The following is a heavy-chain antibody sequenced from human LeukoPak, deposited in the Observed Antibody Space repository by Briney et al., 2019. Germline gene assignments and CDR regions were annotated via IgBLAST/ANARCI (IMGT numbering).Heavy chain of an antibody. J-gene: IGHJ4*02. D-gene: IGHD4-23*01. Sequence: HPGGSLRLSCAASGFTFDDYAIHWVRQAPGKGLEWVSGISWDSRSIGYADSVRGRFTISRDNAKNSLYLQMNSLRAEDTAVYYCARGLRWGFDYWGQGTLVTVSS. CDR2: ISWDSRSI. CDR3: ARGLRWGFDY. CDR1: GFTFDDYA. V-gene: IGHV3-9*01.